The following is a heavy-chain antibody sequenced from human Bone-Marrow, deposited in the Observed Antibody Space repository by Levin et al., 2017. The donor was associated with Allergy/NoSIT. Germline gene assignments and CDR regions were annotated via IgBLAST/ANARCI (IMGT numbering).Heavy chain of an antibody. CDR1: GFTFSSYW. J-gene: IGHJ4*02. CDR2: IKQDGSEK. V-gene: IGHV3-7*01. Sequence: GESLKISCAASGFTFSSYWMSWVRQAPGKGLEWVANIKQDGSEKYYVDSVKGRFTISRDNAKNSLYLQMNSLRAEDTAVYYCARIRRRVFDYWGQGTLVTVSS. CDR3: ARIRRRVFDY.